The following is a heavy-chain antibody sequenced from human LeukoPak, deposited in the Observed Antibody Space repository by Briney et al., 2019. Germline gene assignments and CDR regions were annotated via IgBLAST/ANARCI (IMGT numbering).Heavy chain of an antibody. CDR1: GGSISSYY. D-gene: IGHD1-26*01. V-gene: IGHV4-59*01. CDR2: IYHSGST. J-gene: IGHJ4*02. CDR3: ERGGWELLDY. Sequence: PSETLPLTCAVSGGSISSYYWSWIRQPPGKGLEWIGYIYHSGSTNYNPSPKSRVTISVDTSKNQFSLKLSSVTAADTAVYYCERGGWELLDYWGQGTLVTVSS.